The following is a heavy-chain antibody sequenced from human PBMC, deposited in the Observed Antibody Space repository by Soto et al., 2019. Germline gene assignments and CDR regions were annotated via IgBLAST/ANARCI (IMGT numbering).Heavy chain of an antibody. CDR1: GFTFRSYA. CDR2: ISGSGGST. CDR3: AKESKVVAATPSDH. Sequence: PGGSLRLSCAASGFTFRSYAMSWVRQGPGKGLEWVSAISGSGGSTYYADSVKGRFTISRDNSKNTLYLQMNSLRAEDTAVYYCAKESKVVAATPSDHWGQGTLVTVSS. V-gene: IGHV3-23*01. D-gene: IGHD2-15*01. J-gene: IGHJ4*02.